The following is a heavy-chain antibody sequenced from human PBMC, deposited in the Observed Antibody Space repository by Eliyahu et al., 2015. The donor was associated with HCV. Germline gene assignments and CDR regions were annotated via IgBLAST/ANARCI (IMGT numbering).Heavy chain of an antibody. CDR3: ARHSVMNNALDI. CDR1: GXXIXSXXXS. J-gene: IGHJ3*02. D-gene: IGHD2-21*01. V-gene: IGHV4-39*01. Sequence: QLQLQESGPGLVRPSETLSLNCIXXGXXIXSXXXSWGWIRQSPGKGLEWIGAMYSGGTTYHNPSLKSRVTISVDTSQNQFSLRLSSVTAADTAVYYCARHSVMNNALDIWGHGTLVTVSS. CDR2: MYSGGTT.